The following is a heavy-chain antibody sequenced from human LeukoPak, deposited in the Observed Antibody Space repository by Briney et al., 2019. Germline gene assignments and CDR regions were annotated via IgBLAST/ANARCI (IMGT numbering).Heavy chain of an antibody. CDR2: ISADTRTS. J-gene: IGHJ2*01. CDR1: GFFFSSYN. V-gene: IGHV3-48*04. CDR3: ARDPVAYSYGTHWYFDL. Sequence: QTGGSPRLSCEASGFFFSSYNMNWVRQAPGKGLEWVSYISADTRTSYYADSVEGRFTVSRDNARNSLSLQINSLRADDTAIYYCARDPVAYSYGTHWYFDLWGCGALVTVSS. D-gene: IGHD5-18*01.